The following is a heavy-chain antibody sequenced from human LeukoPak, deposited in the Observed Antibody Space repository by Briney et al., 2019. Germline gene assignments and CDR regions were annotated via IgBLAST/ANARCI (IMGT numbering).Heavy chain of an antibody. CDR3: ARQEYGSGSYFDY. V-gene: IGHV4-31*03. J-gene: IGHJ4*02. Sequence: SETLSLTCTVSGGSISSGGYYWSWIRQHPGKGLEWIGYIYYSGSTYYNPSLKSRVTISVDTSKNQFSLKLSSVTAADTAVYYCARQEYGSGSYFDYWGQGILVTVSS. CDR2: IYYSGST. CDR1: GGSISSGGYY. D-gene: IGHD3-10*01.